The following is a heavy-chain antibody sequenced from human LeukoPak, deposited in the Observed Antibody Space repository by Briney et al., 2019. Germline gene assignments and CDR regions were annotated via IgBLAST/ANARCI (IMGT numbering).Heavy chain of an antibody. V-gene: IGHV5-51*01. J-gene: IGHJ6*03. CDR3: ARHIAAAARTYYYYYMDV. CDR2: IYPGDSGT. CDR1: GYSFTSYW. D-gene: IGHD6-13*01. Sequence: GESLKISCKGSGYSFTSYWIGWVRQMPGKGLEWMGIIYPGDSGTRYSPSFQGQVTISADKSISTAYLQWSSLKASDTAMYYCARHIAAAARTYYYYYMDVWGKGTTVTVSS.